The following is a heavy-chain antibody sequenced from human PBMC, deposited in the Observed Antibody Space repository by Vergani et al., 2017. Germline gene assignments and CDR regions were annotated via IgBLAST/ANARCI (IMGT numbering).Heavy chain of an antibody. J-gene: IGHJ6*03. CDR1: GFTFDDYA. D-gene: IGHD4-17*01. CDR2: ISWNSGSI. CDR3: AGVTTYYYYYMDV. Sequence: EVQLVESGGGLVQPGRSLRLSCAASGFTFDDYAMHWVRQAPGKGLEWVSGISWNSGSIGYADSVKGRFTISRDNAKNSLYLQMNSLRAEDTALYYCAGVTTYYYYYMDVWGKGP. V-gene: IGHV3-9*01.